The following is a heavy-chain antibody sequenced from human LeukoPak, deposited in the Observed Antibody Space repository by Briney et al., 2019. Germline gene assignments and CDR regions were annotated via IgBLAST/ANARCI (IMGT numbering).Heavy chain of an antibody. V-gene: IGHV3-30*18. J-gene: IGHJ5*02. D-gene: IGHD3-3*01. CDR2: ISYDGSNK. Sequence: PGGSLRLSCAASGSTFSSYGMHWVRQAPGKWLEWVAVISYDGSNKYYADSVKGRFTISRDNSKNTLYLQMNSLRAEDTAVYYCAKDPTIFGVVTPPNVWFDPWGQGTLVTVSS. CDR3: AKDPTIFGVVTPPNVWFDP. CDR1: GSTFSSYG.